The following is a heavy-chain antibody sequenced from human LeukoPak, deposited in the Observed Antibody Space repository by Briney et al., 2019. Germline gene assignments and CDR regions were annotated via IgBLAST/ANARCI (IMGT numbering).Heavy chain of an antibody. CDR1: GFTFSSYS. D-gene: IGHD2-21*02. CDR2: ISSSSSYI. J-gene: IGHJ6*02. V-gene: IGHV3-21*01. Sequence: PGGSLRLSCAASGFTFSSYSMNWVRQAPGKGLEWVSSISSSSSYIYYADSVKGRFTTSRDNAKNSLYLQMNSLRAEDTAVYYCARDSFYCGGDCYSLIFLSRSRDYYYGMDVWGQGTTVTVSS. CDR3: ARDSFYCGGDCYSLIFLSRSRDYYYGMDV.